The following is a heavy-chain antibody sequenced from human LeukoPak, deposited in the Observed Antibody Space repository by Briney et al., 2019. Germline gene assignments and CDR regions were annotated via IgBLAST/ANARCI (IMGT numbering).Heavy chain of an antibody. D-gene: IGHD2-15*01. CDR1: GYTFTGYY. CDR3: ARARTVVVASRPYYYYMDV. CDR2: INPNSGGT. V-gene: IGHV1-2*06. J-gene: IGHJ6*03. Sequence: ASVKVSCKASGYTFTGYYMHWVRQAPGQGLEWMGRINPNSGGTNYAQKFQGRVTMTRDTSISTAYMELSRLRSDDTAVYYCARARTVVVASRPYYYYMDVWGKGTTVTVSS.